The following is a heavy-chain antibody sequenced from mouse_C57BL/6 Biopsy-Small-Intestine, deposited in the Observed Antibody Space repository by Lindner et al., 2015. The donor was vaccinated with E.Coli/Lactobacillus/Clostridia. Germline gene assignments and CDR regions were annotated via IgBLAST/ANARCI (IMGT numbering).Heavy chain of an antibody. Sequence: VQLQESGPELVKPGASVRLSCKASGYAFSNFLIEWIKQRPGQGLDWIGVINPGTGGTNYNEKFKGQRPRFTADPSSSTAFMQLSSLTTEDSAIYFCARRWGGHFDYWGQGTTLTVSS. J-gene: IGHJ2*01. CDR2: INPGTGGT. CDR3: ARRWGGHFDY. D-gene: IGHD4-1*01. CDR1: GYAFSNFL. V-gene: IGHV1-54*01.